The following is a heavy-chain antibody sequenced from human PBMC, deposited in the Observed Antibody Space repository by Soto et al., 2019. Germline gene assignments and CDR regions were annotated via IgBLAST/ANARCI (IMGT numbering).Heavy chain of an antibody. V-gene: IGHV1-69*08. CDR2: IIPILGIA. Sequence: QVPLVQSGAEVKKPGSSVKVSCKASGGTFSSYTISWVRQAPGQGLEWMGRIIPILGIANYAQKFQGRVTITADKSTSTAYMELSSLRSEDTAVYYCARDCGGDCALTLWGQGTLVTVSS. D-gene: IGHD2-21*01. CDR1: GGTFSSYT. CDR3: ARDCGGDCALTL. J-gene: IGHJ4*02.